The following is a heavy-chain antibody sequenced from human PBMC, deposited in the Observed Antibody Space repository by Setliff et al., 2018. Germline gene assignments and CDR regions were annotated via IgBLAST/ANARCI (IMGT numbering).Heavy chain of an antibody. CDR1: GFTFNNYF. CDR3: ANYEQRPRNLDY. V-gene: IGHV3-23*01. J-gene: IGHJ4*02. Sequence: GESLKISCAASGFTFNNYFMIWVRQAPGKGLEWVSSISNSGGEIHYADSVKGRSTISRDNPRSTLYLQMNSLRAEDTALYYCANYEQRPRNLDYWGQGTLVTVSS. CDR2: ISNSGGEI. D-gene: IGHD6-25*01.